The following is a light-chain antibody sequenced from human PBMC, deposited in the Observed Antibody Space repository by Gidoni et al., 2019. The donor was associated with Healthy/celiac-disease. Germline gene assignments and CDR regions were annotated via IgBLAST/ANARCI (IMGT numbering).Light chain of an antibody. CDR2: EGS. CDR1: SRDVGSYNL. V-gene: IGLV2-23*01. J-gene: IGLJ1*01. Sequence: QSALTQPASVSGSPGQSITISCTGTSRDVGSYNLVSWYQQHPGKAPKLRIYEGSKRPSGVSNRFSGAKSGNTASLTISGLQAEDEADYYCCSYAGSSTDVFGTGTKVTVL. CDR3: CSYAGSSTDV.